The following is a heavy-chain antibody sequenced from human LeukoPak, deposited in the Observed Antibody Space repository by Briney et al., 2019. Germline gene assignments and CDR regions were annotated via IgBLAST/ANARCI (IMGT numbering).Heavy chain of an antibody. CDR1: GYTFTVKF. J-gene: IGHJ6*03. CDR3: ARGGDILTGYYHVKYYYYMDV. Sequence: GASVKVSCKTSGYTFTVKFLHWLRQAPGQGLEWMGGIIPIFGTANYAQKFQGRVTITTDESTSTAYMELSSLRSEDTAVYYCARGGDILTGYYHVKYYYYMDVWGKGTTVTVSS. V-gene: IGHV1-69*05. D-gene: IGHD3-9*01. CDR2: IIPIFGTA.